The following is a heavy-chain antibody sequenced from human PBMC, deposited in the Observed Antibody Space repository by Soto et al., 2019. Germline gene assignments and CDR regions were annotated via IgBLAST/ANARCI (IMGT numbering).Heavy chain of an antibody. CDR1: GGSSSSGGYS. D-gene: IGHD5-12*01. V-gene: IGHV4-30-2*01. Sequence: PSETLSLTCAVSGGSSSSGGYSWSWIRQPPGKGLEWIGYIYHSGSTYYNPSLKSRVTISVDRSKNQFSLKLSSVTAADTAVYYCARGAVATNFDYWGQGTLVTVSS. J-gene: IGHJ4*02. CDR2: IYHSGST. CDR3: ARGAVATNFDY.